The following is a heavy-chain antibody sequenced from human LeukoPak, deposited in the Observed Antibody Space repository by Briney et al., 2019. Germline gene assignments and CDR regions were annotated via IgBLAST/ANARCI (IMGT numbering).Heavy chain of an antibody. D-gene: IGHD3-22*01. CDR2: ISGSGGST. Sequence: GGSLRLSCAASGFTFSSYAMSWVRQAPGKGLEWFSGISGSGGSTSYADSVKGRFTISRDNSKNTLYLQMNSLRAEDTAVYYCAKAASYYYDSSGYLNWFDPWGQGTLVTVSS. J-gene: IGHJ5*02. CDR3: AKAASYYYDSSGYLNWFDP. CDR1: GFTFSSYA. V-gene: IGHV3-23*01.